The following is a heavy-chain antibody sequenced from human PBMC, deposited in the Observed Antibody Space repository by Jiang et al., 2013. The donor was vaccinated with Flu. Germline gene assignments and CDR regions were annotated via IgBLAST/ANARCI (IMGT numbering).Heavy chain of an antibody. CDR1: GDSVSSNSAA. D-gene: IGHD3-3*01. Sequence: QTLSLTCAISGDSVSSNSAAWNWIRQSPSRGLEWLGRTYYRSKWYNDYAVSVKSRITINPDTSKNQFSLQLNSVTPEDTAVYYCARGPHDFIGVSPLFYGMDVWGQGTTVTVSS. CDR3: ARGPHDFIGVSPLFYGMDV. CDR2: TYYRSKWYN. J-gene: IGHJ6*02. V-gene: IGHV6-1*01.